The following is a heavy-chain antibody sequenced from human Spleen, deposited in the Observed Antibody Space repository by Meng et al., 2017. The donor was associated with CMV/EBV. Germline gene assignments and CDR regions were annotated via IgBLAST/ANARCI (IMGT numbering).Heavy chain of an antibody. V-gene: IGHV4-59*01. Sequence: SLTCSVLGCFIRSYDSSWIRQRAGKGLECIGYIFYTGSTNYNPSRKSRGTISVDTSKNQFSLRLTSVTAEDTAVYYCARVNVGALDYWGQGTLVTVS. CDR2: IFYTGST. CDR1: GCFIRSYD. J-gene: IGHJ4*02. D-gene: IGHD1-26*01. CDR3: ARVNVGALDY.